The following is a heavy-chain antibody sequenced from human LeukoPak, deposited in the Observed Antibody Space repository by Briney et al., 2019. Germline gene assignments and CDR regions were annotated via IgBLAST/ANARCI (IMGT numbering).Heavy chain of an antibody. V-gene: IGHV4-59*03. J-gene: IGHJ4*02. CDR1: GGSISSYY. CDR2: IYYSGST. Sequence: SETLSLTCTVSGGSISSYYWSWIRQPPGKGLEWIGYIYYSGSTNYNPSLKSRVTISVDRSKNQFSLKLSSVTAADTAVYYCTGSSGYPFDYWGQGTLVTVSS. CDR3: TGSSGYPFDY. D-gene: IGHD3-22*01.